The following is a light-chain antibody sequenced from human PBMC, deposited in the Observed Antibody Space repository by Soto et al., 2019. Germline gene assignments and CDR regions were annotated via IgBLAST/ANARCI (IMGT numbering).Light chain of an antibody. Sequence: EIVMTQSPATLSVSPGDRATLSCRASQSVSSNLAWYQQKPGQAPRLLIYGASTRATGIPARFSGSGSGTEFTLTSSSLQYEDFAVYFCQQYNNWPPFTFGQGTKLEIK. CDR3: QQYNNWPPFT. J-gene: IGKJ2*01. V-gene: IGKV3-15*01. CDR2: GAS. CDR1: QSVSSN.